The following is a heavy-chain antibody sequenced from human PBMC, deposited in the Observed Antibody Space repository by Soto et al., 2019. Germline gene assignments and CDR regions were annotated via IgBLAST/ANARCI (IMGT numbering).Heavy chain of an antibody. CDR1: GGTFSSYA. CDR3: ARAPGYSGSYPPGGAFDI. CDR2: IIPIFGTA. Sequence: QVQLVQSGAEVKKPGSSVKVSCKASGGTFSSYAISWVRQAPGQGLEWMGGIIPIFGTANYAQKFQGRVTITADESTSTAYMELSSLRSEDTAMYYCARAPGYSGSYPPGGAFDIWGQGTMVTVSS. V-gene: IGHV1-69*01. J-gene: IGHJ3*02. D-gene: IGHD1-26*01.